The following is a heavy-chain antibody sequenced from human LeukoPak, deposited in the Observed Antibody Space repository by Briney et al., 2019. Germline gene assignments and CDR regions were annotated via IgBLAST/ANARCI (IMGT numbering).Heavy chain of an antibody. CDR1: GFTFDDYA. D-gene: IGHD6-13*01. CDR3: AKGTPYSSSWYDDYFDY. CDR2: ISWNSGSI. V-gene: IGHV3-9*03. Sequence: GGSLRLSCAASGFTFDDYAMHWVRQAPGKGLEWVSGISWNSGSIGYADSVKGRSTISRDNAKNSLYLQMNSLRAEDMALYYCAKGTPYSSSWYDDYFDYWAREPWSPSPQ. J-gene: IGHJ4*02.